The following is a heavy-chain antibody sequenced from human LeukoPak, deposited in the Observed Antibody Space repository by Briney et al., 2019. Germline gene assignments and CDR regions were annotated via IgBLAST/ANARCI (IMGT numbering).Heavy chain of an antibody. CDR3: VGYYGIDY. Sequence: GGSLRLSCAASGFTFSSYWMHWVRQAPGKGLVWVSRINSDGSTTDYAGSVKGRFTISRDNAKNTLYLQMNSLRVEDTAVYHCVGYYGIDYWGQGTLVTVSS. D-gene: IGHD3-10*01. V-gene: IGHV3-74*01. J-gene: IGHJ4*02. CDR2: INSDGSTT. CDR1: GFTFSSYW.